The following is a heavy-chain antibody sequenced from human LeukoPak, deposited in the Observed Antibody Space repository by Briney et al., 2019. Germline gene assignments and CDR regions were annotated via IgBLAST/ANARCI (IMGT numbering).Heavy chain of an antibody. CDR3: ARDPASDTAMGVC. J-gene: IGHJ4*02. V-gene: IGHV1-2*02. CDR2: INPNSGGT. CDR1: GYTFTGYY. Sequence: ASVKVSCKASGYTFTGYYMHWVRQAPGQGLEWMGWINPNSGGTNYAQKFQGRVTMTRDTSISTAYMELSRLRSDDTAVCYCARDPASDTAMGVCWGQGTLVTVSS. D-gene: IGHD5-18*01.